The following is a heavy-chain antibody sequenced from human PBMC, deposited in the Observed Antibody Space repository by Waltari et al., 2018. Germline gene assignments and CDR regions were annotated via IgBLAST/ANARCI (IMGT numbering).Heavy chain of an antibody. CDR2: ISRSCSSV. Sequence: EVQLVESGGALVQPGGSLRLSCAASGVTFSNYGMNWVSQAPGKGLEWVAYISRSCSSVYSADSVKGRFTISRDNAKNSLYLQMNSLIPEDTALYYCARTRDEDCGGGSCYDRWFDPWGQGTQVTVSS. V-gene: IGHV3-48*01. J-gene: IGHJ5*02. CDR3: ARTRDEDCGGGSCYDRWFDP. CDR1: GVTFSNYG. D-gene: IGHD2-15*01.